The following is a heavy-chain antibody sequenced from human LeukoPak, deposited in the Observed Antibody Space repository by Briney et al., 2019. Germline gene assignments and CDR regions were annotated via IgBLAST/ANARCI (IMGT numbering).Heavy chain of an antibody. CDR3: ASLEWLESYDY. CDR1: GFTFSSYW. J-gene: IGHJ4*02. D-gene: IGHD3-3*01. CDR2: INSDGSST. V-gene: IGHV3-74*01. Sequence: PGGSLRLSCAASGFTFSSYWMHWVRQAPGNGLVWVSRINSDGSSTSYADSVKGRFTISRDNAKNTLYLQMNSLRAEDTAVYYCASLEWLESYDYWGQGTLVTVSS.